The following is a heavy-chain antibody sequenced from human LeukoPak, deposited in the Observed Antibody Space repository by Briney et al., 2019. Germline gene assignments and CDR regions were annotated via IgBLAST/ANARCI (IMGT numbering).Heavy chain of an antibody. D-gene: IGHD3-9*01. CDR2: IGTAGDT. V-gene: IGHV3-13*01. Sequence: GGSLRLSCAASGFTFSSYDMHWVRQATGKGLEWVSAIGTAGDTYYPGSVRGRFTISRENAKNSLYLQKNSLRAGDTAVYYCARGGRYDILTGYHNFDYWGQGTLVTVSS. J-gene: IGHJ4*02. CDR1: GFTFSSYD. CDR3: ARGGRYDILTGYHNFDY.